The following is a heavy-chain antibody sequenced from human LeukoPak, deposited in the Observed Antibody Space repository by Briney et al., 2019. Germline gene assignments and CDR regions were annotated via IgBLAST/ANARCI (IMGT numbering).Heavy chain of an antibody. CDR2: ISYDGSNK. CDR3: ARGFQLYYDSSGPDY. V-gene: IGHV3-30*03. D-gene: IGHD3-22*01. J-gene: IGHJ4*02. CDR1: GFTFSSYS. Sequence: GGSLRLSCAASGFTFSSYSMNWVRQAPGKGLEWVAVISYDGSNKYYADSVKGRFTISRDNSKNTLYLQMNSLRAEDTAVYYCARGFQLYYDSSGPDYWGQGTLVTVSS.